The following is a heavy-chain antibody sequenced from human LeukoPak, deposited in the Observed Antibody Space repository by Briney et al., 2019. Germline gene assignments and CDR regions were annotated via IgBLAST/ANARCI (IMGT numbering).Heavy chain of an antibody. J-gene: IGHJ3*02. Sequence: PSETLSLTCAVSDDSFSSHYWTWIRQPPGKGLEWIGYISYIGSTNYNPSLTSRVTISLDTSNNQFSLKLSSVTAADTAEYYCARDLVTVTKGFDIWGQGTMVSVSS. CDR2: ISYIGST. CDR1: DDSFSSHY. D-gene: IGHD4-17*01. CDR3: ARDLVTVTKGFDI. V-gene: IGHV4-59*11.